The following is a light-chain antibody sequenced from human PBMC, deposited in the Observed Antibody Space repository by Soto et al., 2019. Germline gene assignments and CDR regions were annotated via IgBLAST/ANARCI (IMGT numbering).Light chain of an antibody. CDR3: QHYNNWPFT. J-gene: IGKJ3*01. CDR1: QSVSSSY. Sequence: LFFSPGDRATLSCRASQSVSSSYLSWYQQKPGQTPRLLIYGVSRRATGIPDRFSGSGSGTGFTLTITSLQSEDFAVYYCQHYNNWPFTFGPGTKVDIK. CDR2: GVS. V-gene: IGKV3D-15*01.